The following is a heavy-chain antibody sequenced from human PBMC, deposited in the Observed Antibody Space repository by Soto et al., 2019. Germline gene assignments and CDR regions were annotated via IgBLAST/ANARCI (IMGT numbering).Heavy chain of an antibody. V-gene: IGHV4-34*01. CDR1: GGSFSGYY. D-gene: IGHD6-13*01. Sequence: SETLSLTCAVYGGSFSGYYWSWIRQPPGKGLEWIGEINHSGSTNYNPSLKSRVTISVDTSKNQFSLKLSSVTAADTAVYYCARGLAPLWGIAAAWNYYYYGMDVWGQGTTVTVSS. CDR3: ARGLAPLWGIAAAWNYYYYGMDV. CDR2: INHSGST. J-gene: IGHJ6*02.